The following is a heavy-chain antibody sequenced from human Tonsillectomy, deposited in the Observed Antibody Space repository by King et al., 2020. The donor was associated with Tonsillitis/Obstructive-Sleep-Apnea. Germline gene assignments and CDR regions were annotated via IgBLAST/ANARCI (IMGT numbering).Heavy chain of an antibody. CDR1: GFTFSTYW. V-gene: IGHV3-7*01. J-gene: IGHJ6*03. Sequence: VQLVESGGGLVQPGGSLRLSCAASGFTFSTYWLTWVRQAPGKGLEWVANIKQDGTEKHYVDSVKGRFTISRDNAKNSLYLQMNSLRAEDTAVYYCARGCCNDFWSGYYNVAYYYMDVWGKGTTVTVSS. CDR3: ARGCCNDFWSGYYNVAYYYMDV. CDR2: IKQDGTEK. D-gene: IGHD3-3*01.